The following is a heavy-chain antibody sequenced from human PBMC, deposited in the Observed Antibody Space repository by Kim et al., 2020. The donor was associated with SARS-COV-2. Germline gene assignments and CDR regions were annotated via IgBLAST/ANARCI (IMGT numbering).Heavy chain of an antibody. CDR1: GFTFNTCS. J-gene: IGHJ4*02. D-gene: IGHD5-18*01. CDR3: AKEPPVLGYGFDF. CDR2: INEAGAKT. Sequence: GGSLRLSCAASGFTFNTCSMGWVRQAPGQGLEWVSAINEAGAKTYYADSVKGRFTISRDNSKNTLHLQMNGLTGDDTAIYYCAKEPPVLGYGFDFWGQGT. V-gene: IGHV3-23*01.